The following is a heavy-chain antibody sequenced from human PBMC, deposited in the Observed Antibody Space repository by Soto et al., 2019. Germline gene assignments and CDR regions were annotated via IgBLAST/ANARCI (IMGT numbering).Heavy chain of an antibody. CDR2: TYYTADT. D-gene: IGHD2-2*03. V-gene: IGHV4-59*01. Sequence: PETLSVTCTVSGVAIRSYFWSWIRQPPGKGLEWIGSTYYTADTKYNPSLESRATISADPSKKQFSLRLGPVTAADTALYYFSGSKNQEYGFDYWGQGSLV. CDR3: SGSKNQEYGFDY. CDR1: GVAIRSYF. J-gene: IGHJ1*01.